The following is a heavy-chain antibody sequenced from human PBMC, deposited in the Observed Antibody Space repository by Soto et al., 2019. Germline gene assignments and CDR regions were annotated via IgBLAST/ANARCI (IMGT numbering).Heavy chain of an antibody. V-gene: IGHV3-23*01. Sequence: EVQLLESGGGLVQPGGSLRLSCVGSGFTFINYAMNWVRQTPGKGLECVSTISGGGDRTFDADTVKGRFTISRDNSKNKVNLQMNSLRADDTAVYYCARKVLGSTSRPDWWYFDLWGRGTLVTVSS. J-gene: IGHJ2*01. D-gene: IGHD2-2*01. CDR3: ARKVLGSTSRPDWWYFDL. CDR2: ISGGGDRT. CDR1: GFTFINYA.